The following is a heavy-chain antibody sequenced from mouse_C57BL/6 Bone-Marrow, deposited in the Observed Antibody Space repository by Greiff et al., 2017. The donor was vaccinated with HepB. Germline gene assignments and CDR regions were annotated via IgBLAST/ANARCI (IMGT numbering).Heavy chain of an antibody. Sequence: DVMLVESGGGLVKPGGSLKLSCAASGFTFSDYGMHWVRQAPEKGLEWVAYISSGSSTIYYADTVKGRFTISRDNAKNTLFLQMTSLRSVDTAMYYCARGGTTVVATDWGQGTTLTVSS. CDR2: ISSGSSTI. CDR3: ARGGTTVVATD. CDR1: GFTFSDYG. D-gene: IGHD1-1*01. J-gene: IGHJ2*01. V-gene: IGHV5-17*01.